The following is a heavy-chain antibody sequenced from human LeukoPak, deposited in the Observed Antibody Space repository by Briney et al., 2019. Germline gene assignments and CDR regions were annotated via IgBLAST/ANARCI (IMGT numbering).Heavy chain of an antibody. CDR1: GGTFSSHA. Sequence: SVKVSCKASGGTFSSHAISWVRQAPGQGLEWMGGIIPIFGTANYAQKFRGRVTITADESTSTAYMELSGLRSEDTAVYYCAREGNYYDTQSFDYWGQGTLVTVSS. V-gene: IGHV1-69*01. CDR2: IIPIFGTA. D-gene: IGHD3-22*01. J-gene: IGHJ4*02. CDR3: AREGNYYDTQSFDY.